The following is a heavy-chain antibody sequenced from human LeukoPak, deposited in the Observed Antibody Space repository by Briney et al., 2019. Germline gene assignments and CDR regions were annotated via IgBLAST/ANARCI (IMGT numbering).Heavy chain of an antibody. D-gene: IGHD5-18*01. CDR2: INQDERQK. V-gene: IGHV3-7*01. CDR3: ARGPSGYNAGKFDS. Sequence: PGGSLRLSCAASGFTFSAYWMNWVRQAPGRGLEWVANINQDERQKYSLDSVKGRFTIYRDNPKNSLYLQMNSLREEDTAVYYCARGPSGYNAGKFDSWGQGVLVTVPS. CDR1: GFTFSAYW. J-gene: IGHJ4*02.